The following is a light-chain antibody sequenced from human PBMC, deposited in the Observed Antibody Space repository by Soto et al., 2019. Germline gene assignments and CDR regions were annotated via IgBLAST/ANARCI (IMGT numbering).Light chain of an antibody. Sequence: EIVLTQSPGTLSLSPGERATLSCRASQSVSSSYLAWYQQKPGQAPRLLIYGASSRATGIPDRFSGSGSGTDFTLTISRLLPEDIALYYCQQYGSSPWTFGQGTKVEIK. CDR2: GAS. J-gene: IGKJ1*01. CDR1: QSVSSSY. CDR3: QQYGSSPWT. V-gene: IGKV3-20*01.